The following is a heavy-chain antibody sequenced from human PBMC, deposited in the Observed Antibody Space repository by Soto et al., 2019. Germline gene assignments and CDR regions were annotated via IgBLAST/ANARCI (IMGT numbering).Heavy chain of an antibody. CDR2: ISGSGGST. D-gene: IGHD3-9*01. Sequence: PGGSLRLSCAASGFTFSSYAMSWVRQAPGKGLEWVSAISGSGGSTYYAASVKGRFTISRDNSKKTLYLQMNSLRAEDTAVYYCEKSDYYDILTGYRSISLVDYWGQGTLVTVSS. J-gene: IGHJ4*02. V-gene: IGHV3-23*01. CDR1: GFTFSSYA. CDR3: EKSDYYDILTGYRSISLVDY.